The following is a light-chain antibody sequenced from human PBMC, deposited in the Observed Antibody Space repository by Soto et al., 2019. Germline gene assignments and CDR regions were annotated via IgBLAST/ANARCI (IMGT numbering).Light chain of an antibody. Sequence: DIPMTQSPSSLSASVGDRVTMTCRASENVMTYLNWYQQKSGKAPKLLIYGASSLQGGVPSRFSGTGSETNFSLTISAVQPEDYAIYHCQQSYTTPLTFGPGTKVDFK. V-gene: IGKV1-39*01. J-gene: IGKJ3*01. CDR3: QQSYTTPLT. CDR2: GAS. CDR1: ENVMTY.